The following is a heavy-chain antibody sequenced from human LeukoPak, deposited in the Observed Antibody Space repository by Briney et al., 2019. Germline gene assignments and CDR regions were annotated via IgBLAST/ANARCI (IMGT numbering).Heavy chain of an antibody. Sequence: SETLSLTCAVYGGSFSGYYWSWIRQPPGKGLEWIGEINHSGSTNYNPSLKSRVTISVDTSKNQFSLKLSSVTAADTAVYYCARAWDSSGYYHDYWGQGTLVTVSS. V-gene: IGHV4-34*01. CDR1: GGSFSGYY. CDR3: ARAWDSSGYYHDY. J-gene: IGHJ4*02. D-gene: IGHD3-22*01. CDR2: INHSGST.